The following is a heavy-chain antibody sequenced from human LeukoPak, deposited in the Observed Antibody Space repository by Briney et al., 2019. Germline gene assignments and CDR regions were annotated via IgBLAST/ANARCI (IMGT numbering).Heavy chain of an antibody. CDR1: GFAFSSYG. CDR3: AKPKGERGWDFDY. J-gene: IGHJ4*02. D-gene: IGHD6-19*01. CDR2: IRYDGSNK. Sequence: QPGGSLRLSCAASGFAFSSYGMHWVRQAPGKGLEWVAFIRYDGSNKYYADSVKGRFTISRDNSKNTLYLQMNSLRAEDTAVYYCAKPKGERGWDFDYWGQGTLVTVSS. V-gene: IGHV3-30*02.